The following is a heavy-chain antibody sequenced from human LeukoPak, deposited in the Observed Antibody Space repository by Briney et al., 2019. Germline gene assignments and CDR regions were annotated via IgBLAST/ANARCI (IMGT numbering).Heavy chain of an antibody. D-gene: IGHD3-10*01. CDR1: GFTFSSYA. J-gene: IGHJ4*02. Sequence: GGSLRLSYAASGFTFSSYAMSWVRQAPGKGLEWVSAISGSGGSTYYADSVKGRFTISRDNSKNTLYLQMNSLRAEDTAVYYCAKSGYGSGSYDYWGQGTLVTVSS. V-gene: IGHV3-23*01. CDR2: ISGSGGST. CDR3: AKSGYGSGSYDY.